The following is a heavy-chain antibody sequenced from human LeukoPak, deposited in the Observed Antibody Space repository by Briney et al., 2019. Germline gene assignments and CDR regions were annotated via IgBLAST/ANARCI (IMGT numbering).Heavy chain of an antibody. V-gene: IGHV3-23*01. D-gene: IGHD6-6*01. Sequence: PGGSLRLSCAASGFTFDIYAMSWVRQAPGKGLEWVSGISGSGGSTYYADSVKGRFTISRDNSKNTLYLQMNSLRAEDTAVYYCAKGQIAARGYFDYWGQGTLVTVSS. CDR2: ISGSGGST. CDR3: AKGQIAARGYFDY. CDR1: GFTFDIYA. J-gene: IGHJ4*02.